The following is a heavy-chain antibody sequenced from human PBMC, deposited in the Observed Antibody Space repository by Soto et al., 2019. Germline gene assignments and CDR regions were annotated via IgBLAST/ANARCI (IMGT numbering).Heavy chain of an antibody. V-gene: IGHV1-69*02. CDR2: IIPILGIA. D-gene: IGHD5-12*01. CDR3: ARAFGQDIVATTYFDY. CDR1: GGTFSSYT. Sequence: SVKVSCKASGGTFSSYTISWVRQAPGQGLEWMGRIIPILGIANYAQKFQGRVTITADKSTSTAYMELSSLRSEDTALYYCARAFGQDIVATTYFDYWGQGTLVTVSS. J-gene: IGHJ4*02.